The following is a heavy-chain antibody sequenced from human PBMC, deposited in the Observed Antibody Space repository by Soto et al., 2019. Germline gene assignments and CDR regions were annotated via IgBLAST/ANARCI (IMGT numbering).Heavy chain of an antibody. V-gene: IGHV3-30*18. CDR1: GFTFSSYG. D-gene: IGHD6-19*01. CDR2: ISYDGSNK. J-gene: IGHJ4*02. Sequence: QVQLVESGGGVVQPGRSLRLSCAASGFTFSSYGMHWVRQAPGKGLEWVAVISYDGSNKYYADSVKGRFTISRDNSKNTLYLQMNSLRAEDTAVYYCAKAPRHSSGWYYHYWGQGTLVTVSS. CDR3: AKAPRHSSGWYYHY.